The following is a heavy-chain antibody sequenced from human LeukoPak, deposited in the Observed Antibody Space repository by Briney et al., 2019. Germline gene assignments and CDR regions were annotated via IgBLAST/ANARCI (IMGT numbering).Heavy chain of an antibody. CDR1: GYTFTSYY. Sequence: ASVKVSCKASGYTFTSYYMHWARQAPGQGLEWMGIINPSGGSTSYAQKFQGRVRITADTSTRTVYMEVSSLRSEDTAVYYCATYRSTWNPRFEYFQQWGQGTLVTVSS. CDR2: INPSGGST. D-gene: IGHD6-13*01. CDR3: ATYRSTWNPRFEYFQQ. J-gene: IGHJ1*01. V-gene: IGHV1-46*01.